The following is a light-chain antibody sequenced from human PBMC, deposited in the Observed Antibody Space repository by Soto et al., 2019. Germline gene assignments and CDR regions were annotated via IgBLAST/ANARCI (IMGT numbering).Light chain of an antibody. Sequence: SPLSLPVTPGEPASISCRSSQSLLHSNGYNYLDWYLQKPGQSPQLLIYLGSNRASGVPDRFSGSGSGTDFTLKISRVEADDIGVYYCMQALQSWTFGQGTKGDIK. CDR3: MQALQSWT. CDR1: QSLLHSNGYNY. J-gene: IGKJ1*01. CDR2: LGS. V-gene: IGKV2-28*01.